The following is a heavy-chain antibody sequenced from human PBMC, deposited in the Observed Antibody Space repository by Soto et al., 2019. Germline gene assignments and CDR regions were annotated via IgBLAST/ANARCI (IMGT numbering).Heavy chain of an antibody. CDR2: IHTTEST. J-gene: IGHJ4*02. V-gene: IGHV4-4*07. CDR1: GDSITWYY. CDR3: VSDLSSAAGIYFDY. Sequence: QVQLQESGPGLVKPSETLSLTCTVSGDSITWYYWSRIRQPAGKGMEWIWRIHTTESTNYTPSLKSRVSMWGDTSNSQFALRLSSLTAADTAGYYCVSDLSSAAGIYFDYWGQGTLVTVAS. D-gene: IGHD6-25*01.